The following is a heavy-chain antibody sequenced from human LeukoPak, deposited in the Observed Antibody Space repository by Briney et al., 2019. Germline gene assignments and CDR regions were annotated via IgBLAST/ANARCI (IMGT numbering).Heavy chain of an antibody. CDR3: ARDYCSSTSCYLDY. CDR1: GYTFTSSY. Sequence: ASVKVSCKASGYTFTSSYMYWVRQAPGQGLEWMGLINSSGRSTMYAQKFQGRVTMTRDTSTSTVYMELSSLRSEDTAVYYCARDYCSSTSCYLDYWGQGTLVTVSS. V-gene: IGHV1-46*01. J-gene: IGHJ4*02. CDR2: INSSGRST. D-gene: IGHD2-2*01.